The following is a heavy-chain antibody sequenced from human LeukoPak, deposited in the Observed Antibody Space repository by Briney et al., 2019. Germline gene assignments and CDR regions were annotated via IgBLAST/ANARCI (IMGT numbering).Heavy chain of an antibody. CDR1: GFTFSSYA. J-gene: IGHJ4*02. Sequence: GGSLRLSCAASGFTFSSYAMSWVRQAPGKGLEWVSAISGSGGSTYYADSVKGRFTISRDNSKNTLYLQMNSLRAEDTAVYYCASGTIFGVVCSYWGQGTLVTVSS. D-gene: IGHD3-3*01. V-gene: IGHV3-23*01. CDR3: ASGTIFGVVCSY. CDR2: ISGSGGST.